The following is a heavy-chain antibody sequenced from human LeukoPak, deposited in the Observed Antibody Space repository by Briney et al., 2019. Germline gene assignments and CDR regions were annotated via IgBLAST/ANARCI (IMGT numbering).Heavy chain of an antibody. Sequence: ASVKVSCKASGYTFATYGFCWVRQAPGHGLEWMGWISANSGKTDYAQKFQGRVTMTTDTSTTTAYMELRSLRPDDTALYFYAKVAGDRMDHWGQGTLLTVSS. J-gene: IGHJ4*02. V-gene: IGHV1-18*01. D-gene: IGHD6-13*01. CDR1: GYTFATYG. CDR2: ISANSGKT. CDR3: AKVAGDRMDH.